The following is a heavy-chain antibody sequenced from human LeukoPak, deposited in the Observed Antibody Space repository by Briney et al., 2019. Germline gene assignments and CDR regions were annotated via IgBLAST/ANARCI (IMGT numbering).Heavy chain of an antibody. CDR3: ARDPTGRYSSEGYMDV. V-gene: IGHV4-61*02. D-gene: IGHD6-19*01. J-gene: IGHJ6*03. Sequence: PSETLSLTCTVSGGSISSGPYYWSWIRQPAGTGLEWIGRINTSGRTKYNPSLKSRVTISVDTSKNQFSLKLTSVTAADTAVYYCARDPTGRYSSEGYMDVWGKGTTVTISS. CDR2: INTSGRT. CDR1: GGSISSGPYY.